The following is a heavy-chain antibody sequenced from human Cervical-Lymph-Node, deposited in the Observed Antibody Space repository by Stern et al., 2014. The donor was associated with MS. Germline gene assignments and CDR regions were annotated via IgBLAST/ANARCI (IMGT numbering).Heavy chain of an antibody. CDR2: IYPYDSDT. V-gene: IGHV5-51*01. Sequence: EVQLVESGAEVKKPGESLKISCKLSGYSFTIYYIAWVRQMPGKGLEWMGVIYPYDSDTTYCPSFQGQFTISADKSITTAYLQWSSLRASDTAMYYCARHVQGFDYWGQGTLVTVSS. CDR1: GYSFTIYY. CDR3: ARHVQGFDY. J-gene: IGHJ4*02.